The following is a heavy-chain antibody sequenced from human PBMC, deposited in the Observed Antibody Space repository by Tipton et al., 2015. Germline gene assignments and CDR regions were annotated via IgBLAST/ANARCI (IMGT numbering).Heavy chain of an antibody. CDR1: GFTFSDYY. V-gene: IGHV3-11*01. CDR3: ARDAGSGSYGLLVDY. Sequence: SLRLSCAASGFTFSDYYMSWIRQAPRKGLEWVSYINSRSSTIYYADSVKGRFTISRDNAKNSLYLQMNSLRAEDTAVYYCARDAGSGSYGLLVDYWGQGTLVTVSS. D-gene: IGHD5-18*01. CDR2: INSRSSTI. J-gene: IGHJ4*02.